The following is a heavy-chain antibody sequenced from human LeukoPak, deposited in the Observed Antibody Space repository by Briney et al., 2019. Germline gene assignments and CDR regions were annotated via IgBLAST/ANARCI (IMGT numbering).Heavy chain of an antibody. Sequence: GGSLRLSCAASGFTFSDYYMSWIRQAPGKGLEWVSYISSSGSTIYYADSVKGRFTISRDNAKNSLYLQMNSLRAEDTAVYYCARDPDTAIFFGWFDPWGQGTLVTVSS. D-gene: IGHD5-18*01. CDR3: ARDPDTAIFFGWFDP. CDR1: GFTFSDYY. V-gene: IGHV3-11*01. J-gene: IGHJ5*02. CDR2: ISSSGSTI.